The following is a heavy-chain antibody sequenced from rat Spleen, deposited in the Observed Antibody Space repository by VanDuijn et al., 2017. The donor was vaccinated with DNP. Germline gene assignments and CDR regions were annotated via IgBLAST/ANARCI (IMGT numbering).Heavy chain of an antibody. D-gene: IGHD1-9*01. CDR1: GFTFRDYG. CDR2: ISYDGGNT. CDR3: ARHSRGYYGYSYYFDY. V-gene: IGHV5-22*01. J-gene: IGHJ2*01. Sequence: EVQLVESGGGLVQPGRSMKLSCVASGFTFRDYGMAWVLQAPTKGLEWVASISYDGGNTNYRDSVKGRFTISRDNAKSTLYLQMNSLRSEDMATYYCARHSRGYYGYSYYFDYWGQGVMVTVSS.